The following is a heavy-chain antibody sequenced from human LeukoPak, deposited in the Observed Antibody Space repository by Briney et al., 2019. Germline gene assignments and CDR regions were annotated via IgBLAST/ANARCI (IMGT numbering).Heavy chain of an antibody. CDR3: ARGRGSSGYDYNWFDP. CDR1: GGSISSYY. Sequence: PSETLSLTCTVSGGSISSYYWSWIRQPPGKGLEWIGYIYYSGSTNYNPSLKSRVTISVDTSKNQFSLKLSSVTAADTAVYYCARGRGSSGYDYNWFDPWGQGTLVTVSS. V-gene: IGHV4-59*01. J-gene: IGHJ5*02. CDR2: IYYSGST. D-gene: IGHD5-12*01.